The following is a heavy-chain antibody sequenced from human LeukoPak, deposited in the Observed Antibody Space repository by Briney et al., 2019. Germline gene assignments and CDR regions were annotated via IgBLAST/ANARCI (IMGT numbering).Heavy chain of an antibody. J-gene: IGHJ4*02. CDR2: MNPNSGIT. V-gene: IGHV1-8*03. Sequence: ASVKVSCKASGYTFTNYDINWVRQATGQGLEWMGWMNPNSGITAYAQKFQGRVTITRNTSISTAYMELSSLRSEDTAVYYCATAPSLGFDYWGQGTLVTVSS. CDR3: ATAPSLGFDY. CDR1: GYTFTNYD.